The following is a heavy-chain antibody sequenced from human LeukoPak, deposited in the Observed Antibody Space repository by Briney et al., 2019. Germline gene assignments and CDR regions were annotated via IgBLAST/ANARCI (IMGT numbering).Heavy chain of an antibody. J-gene: IGHJ4*02. Sequence: PSETLSLTCAVYGGSFSGYYWSWIRQPPGKGLEWIGEIYHSGSTNYNPSLKSRVTISVDTSKNQFSVKLSSVSATDTAVYYCTRDRKNGAPRRPPSYWGQGTLVTVSS. CDR2: IYHSGST. CDR3: TRDRKNGAPRRPPSY. V-gene: IGHV4-34*01. D-gene: IGHD1-1*01. CDR1: GGSFSGYY.